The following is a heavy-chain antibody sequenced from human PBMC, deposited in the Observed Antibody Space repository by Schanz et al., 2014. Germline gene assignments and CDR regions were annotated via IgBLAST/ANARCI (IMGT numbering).Heavy chain of an antibody. CDR1: GYSFTDYA. CDR3: ARDGEAAADCDS. Sequence: QVQLVQSGVEVKRPGASVRVSCKASGYSFTDYAIHWVRQAPGQGLEWMGIINPSGGSTSYAQKFQGRVTMTRDTSTSTVYMELSSLRSEDTAVYYCARDGEAAADCDSWGQGTLVTVSS. J-gene: IGHJ4*02. V-gene: IGHV1-46*03. CDR2: INPSGGST. D-gene: IGHD6-13*01.